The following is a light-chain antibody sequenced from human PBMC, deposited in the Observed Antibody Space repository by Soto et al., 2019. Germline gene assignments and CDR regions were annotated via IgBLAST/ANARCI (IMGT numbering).Light chain of an antibody. CDR1: QSVSSY. Sequence: IVRTQSPATLSESPRERATLSCRACQSVSSYLAWYQQKPGQAPRLLIYGASTRATDIPARFSGSGSGTDFTLTISRLEPEDFAVYYCQQYGSSPWTFGQGTKVEIK. V-gene: IGKV3-20*01. CDR3: QQYGSSPWT. CDR2: GAS. J-gene: IGKJ1*01.